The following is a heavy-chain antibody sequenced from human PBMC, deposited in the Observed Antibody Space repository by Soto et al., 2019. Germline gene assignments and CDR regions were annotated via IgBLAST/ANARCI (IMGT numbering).Heavy chain of an antibody. V-gene: IGHV1-3*01. CDR3: ARAPVVVPAVDQENRFDP. D-gene: IGHD2-2*01. Sequence: APVEFSCKASGYTFTSYAMHWVRQETGQRLEWMGWINAGNGNTKYSQKFQGRATITRDTSASTAYMELSSLRSEDTAVYYCARAPVVVPAVDQENRFDPWGQGTLVTVSS. CDR1: GYTFTSYA. CDR2: INAGNGNT. J-gene: IGHJ5*02.